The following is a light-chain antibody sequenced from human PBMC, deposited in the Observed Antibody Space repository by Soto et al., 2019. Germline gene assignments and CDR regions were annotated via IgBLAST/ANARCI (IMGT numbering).Light chain of an antibody. CDR3: QQYNNSPLT. Sequence: DIQMTQSPSSLSASVGDRVTITCRASQGISTYLAWFQQKPGKAPESLIYAASNLQSGVPSRFSGSGSGTDFTLTISNLQPEDFATYYCQQYNNSPLTFGGGTNVEIK. CDR1: QGISTY. V-gene: IGKV1-16*01. J-gene: IGKJ4*01. CDR2: AAS.